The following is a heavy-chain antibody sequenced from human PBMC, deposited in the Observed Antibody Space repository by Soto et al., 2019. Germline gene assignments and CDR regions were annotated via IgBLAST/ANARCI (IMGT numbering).Heavy chain of an antibody. J-gene: IGHJ4*02. CDR3: ARHNPSSTVFGIVISLGY. Sequence: SETLSLTCIVSGGSISNYYWSWIRRPPGKGLEWIGYIYYSGSTNYNPSLTSRVTISVDTSKNQFSLKLSSVTAADTAVYYCARHNPSSTVFGIVISLGYWGQGTLVTVSS. CDR1: GGSISNYY. V-gene: IGHV4-59*08. CDR2: IYYSGST. D-gene: IGHD3-3*01.